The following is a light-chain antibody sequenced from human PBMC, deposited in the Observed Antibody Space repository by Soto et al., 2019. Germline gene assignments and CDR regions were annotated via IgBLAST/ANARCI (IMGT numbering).Light chain of an antibody. J-gene: IGLJ1*01. CDR3: SSYTSSSTYV. CDR2: EVS. Sequence: QSALTQPASVSGSDGQSITISCTGTSSDVGGYNYVSWYQQYPGKAPKLMIYEVSNRPSGVSSRLSGSKSGNTASLTSSGLQGEDEADYYCSSYTSSSTYVFGTGTKLTVL. V-gene: IGLV2-14*01. CDR1: SSDVGGYNY.